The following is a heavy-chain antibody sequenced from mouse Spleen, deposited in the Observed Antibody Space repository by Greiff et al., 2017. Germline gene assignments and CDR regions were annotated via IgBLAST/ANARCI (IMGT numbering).Heavy chain of an antibody. CDR3: ARSETARAPYYYAMDY. V-gene: IGHV1-64*01. D-gene: IGHD3-2*01. CDR2: IHPNSGST. Sequence: VQLQQPGAELVKPGASVKLSCKASGYTFTSYWMHWVKQRPGQGLEWIGMIHPNSGSTNYNEKFKSKATLTVDKSSSTAYMQLSSLTSEDSAVYYCARSETARAPYYYAMDYWGQGTSVTVSS. J-gene: IGHJ4*01. CDR1: GYTFTSYW.